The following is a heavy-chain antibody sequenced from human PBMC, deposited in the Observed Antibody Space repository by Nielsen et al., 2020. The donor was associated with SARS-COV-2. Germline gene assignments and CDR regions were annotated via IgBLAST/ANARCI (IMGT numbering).Heavy chain of an antibody. V-gene: IGHV4-39*01. CDR2: IYYSGST. CDR1: GGSISSSSYY. D-gene: IGHD6-19*01. J-gene: IGHJ6*02. Sequence: SETLSLTCTVSGGSISSSSYYWGWIRQPPGKGLEWIGSIYYSGSTYYNPSLKSRVTISVDTSKNQFSLKLSSVTAADTAVYYCARTVGQWLALYYYYGMDVWGQGTTVTVSS. CDR3: ARTVGQWLALYYYYGMDV.